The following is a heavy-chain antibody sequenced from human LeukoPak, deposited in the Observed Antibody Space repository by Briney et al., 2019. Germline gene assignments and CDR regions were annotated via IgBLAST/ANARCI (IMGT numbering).Heavy chain of an antibody. CDR2: ISGSGGST. CDR3: AKEKYSSSSNWFDP. CDR1: GFTLSSYS. Sequence: GGSLRLFCAASGFTLSSYSMSLVRQAPGKGLELVSAISGSGGSTYFADSVKGRFTISRDNSKNTLYLQMNSLRAEDTAVYYCAKEKYSSSSNWFDPWGQGTLVTVSS. D-gene: IGHD6-13*01. V-gene: IGHV3-23*01. J-gene: IGHJ5*02.